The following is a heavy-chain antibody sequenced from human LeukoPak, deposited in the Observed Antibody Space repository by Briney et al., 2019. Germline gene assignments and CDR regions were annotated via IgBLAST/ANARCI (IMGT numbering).Heavy chain of an antibody. CDR1: GYSFTSYW. J-gene: IGHJ4*02. V-gene: IGHV5-51*01. CDR2: IYPGDSDT. Sequence: GESLKISCKGSGYSFTSYWIGWVRQMPGKGLEWMGIIYPGDSDTRYSPSFQGQVTISVDKSISTAYLQWSSLKASDTAMYYCARLPLGYCSGGSCFSELDYWGQGTLVTVSS. D-gene: IGHD2-15*01. CDR3: ARLPLGYCSGGSCFSELDY.